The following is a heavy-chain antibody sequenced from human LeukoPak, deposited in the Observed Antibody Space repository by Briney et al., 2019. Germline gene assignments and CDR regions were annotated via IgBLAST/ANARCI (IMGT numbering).Heavy chain of an antibody. V-gene: IGHV3-7*01. CDR3: ARDLLWYRQRPRGYSGYDSDY. D-gene: IGHD5-12*01. CDR1: GFTFSSYW. Sequence: PGGSLRLSCAASGFTFSSYWMSWVRQAPGKGLEWVANIKQDGSEKYYVDSVKGRFTISRDNAKNSLYLQMNSLRAEDTAVYYCARDLLWYRQRPRGYSGYDSDYWGQGTLVTVSS. J-gene: IGHJ4*02. CDR2: IKQDGSEK.